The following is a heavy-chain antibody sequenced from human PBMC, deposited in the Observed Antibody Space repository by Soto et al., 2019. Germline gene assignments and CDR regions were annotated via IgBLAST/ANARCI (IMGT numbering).Heavy chain of an antibody. J-gene: IGHJ3*02. CDR2: IYYSGTT. CDR3: AREIDYYDSSGYYSGGAFDI. Sequence: QVQLQESGPGLVKPSQTLSLTCTVSGDSISSAAYYWTWIRQHPGKGLEWIGDIYYSGTTYYNPSLKSRVTISVDTSKNQFSVRLRSVTAADTAVYYCAREIDYYDSSGYYSGGAFDIWGQGTMVTVSS. CDR1: GDSISSAAYY. D-gene: IGHD3-22*01. V-gene: IGHV4-31*03.